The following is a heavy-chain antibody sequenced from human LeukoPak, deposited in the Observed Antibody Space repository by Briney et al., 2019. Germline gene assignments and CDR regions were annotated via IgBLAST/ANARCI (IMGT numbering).Heavy chain of an antibody. J-gene: IGHJ3*02. D-gene: IGHD3-16*02. CDR2: IYYSGST. CDR1: GGSISSSSYY. Sequence: SSETLSLTCTVSGGSISSSSYYWGWIRQPPGKGLEWIGSIYYSGSTYYNPSLKSRVTISVDTSKNQFSLKLSSVTAADTAVYYCARKNTFGGVIPIWGQGTMVTVSS. CDR3: ARKNTFGGVIPI. V-gene: IGHV4-39*07.